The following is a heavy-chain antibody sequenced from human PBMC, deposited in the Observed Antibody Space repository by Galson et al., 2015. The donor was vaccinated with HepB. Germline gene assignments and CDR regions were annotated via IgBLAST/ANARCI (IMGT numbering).Heavy chain of an antibody. V-gene: IGHV3-23*01. CDR2: ISGSGSST. J-gene: IGHJ5*02. Sequence: SLRLSCAASGFTFISYVMSWVRQAPGKGLEWVSGISGSGSSTYYADSVKGRFTISRDNSKNTLYLQMNSLRAEDTAVYYCAKDGRGYSVRGWPHSDHWGQGTLVTVSS. CDR3: AKDGRGYSVRGWPHSDH. CDR1: GFTFISYV. D-gene: IGHD1-26*01.